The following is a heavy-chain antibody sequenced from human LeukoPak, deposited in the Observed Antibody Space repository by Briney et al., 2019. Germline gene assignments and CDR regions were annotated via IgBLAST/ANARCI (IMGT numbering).Heavy chain of an antibody. CDR1: GGTFSSYA. CDR3: ASGRAYSYGFSKVDY. D-gene: IGHD5-18*01. Sequence: ASVKVSCKASGGTFSSYAISWVRQAPGQRLEWMGWINAGNGNTKYSQKFQGRVTITRDTSASTAYMELSSLRSEDTAVYYCASGRAYSYGFSKVDYWGQGTLVTVSS. CDR2: INAGNGNT. V-gene: IGHV1-3*01. J-gene: IGHJ4*02.